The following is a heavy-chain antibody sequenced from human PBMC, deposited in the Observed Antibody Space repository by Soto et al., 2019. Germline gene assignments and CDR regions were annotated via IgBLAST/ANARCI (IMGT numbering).Heavy chain of an antibody. CDR3: AKDKSDDYIWGSYSGINFDY. CDR1: GFTFDDYA. V-gene: IGHV3-9*01. CDR2: ISWNSGSI. D-gene: IGHD3-16*01. J-gene: IGHJ4*02. Sequence: GGSLRLSCAASGFTFDDYAMHWVRQAPGKGLEWVSGISWNSGSIGYADSVKGRFTISRDNAKNSLYLQMNSLRAEDTALYYCAKDKSDDYIWGSYSGINFDYWGQGTLVTVSS.